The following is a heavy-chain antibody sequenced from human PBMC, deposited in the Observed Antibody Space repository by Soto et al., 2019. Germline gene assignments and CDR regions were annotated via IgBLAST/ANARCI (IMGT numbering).Heavy chain of an antibody. V-gene: IGHV1-46*01. J-gene: IGHJ4*02. CDR1: GYTFTSYY. Sequence: ASVKVSCKASGYTFTSYYMHWVRQAPGQGLEWMGIINPSGGSTSYAQKFQGRVTITEDTSTDTAYMELSSLRSEDTAVYYCATVFRGYSYANVDYWGQGTLVTVSS. D-gene: IGHD5-18*01. CDR2: INPSGGST. CDR3: ATVFRGYSYANVDY.